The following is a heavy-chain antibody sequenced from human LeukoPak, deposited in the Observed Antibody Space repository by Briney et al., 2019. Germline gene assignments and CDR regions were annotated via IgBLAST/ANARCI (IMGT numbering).Heavy chain of an antibody. D-gene: IGHD1-26*01. Sequence: GGSLRLSCAASGLTFSTYWMHWVRQAPGKGLAWVARINPDGSIRTYANSVQGRVTISRDTAKDTLFLQMNSLRAEDTAVYYCAREARVGGALQYWGQGTPVTVSS. CDR3: AREARVGGALQY. J-gene: IGHJ4*02. CDR2: INPDGSIR. CDR1: GLTFSTYW. V-gene: IGHV3-74*03.